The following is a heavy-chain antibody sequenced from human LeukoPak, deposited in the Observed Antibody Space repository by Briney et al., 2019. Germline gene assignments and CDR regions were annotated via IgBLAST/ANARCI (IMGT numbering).Heavy chain of an antibody. CDR3: ARQRDGYDDY. D-gene: IGHD5-24*01. CDR1: GGSISSSSYY. Sequence: PSETLSLTCTVSGGSISSSSYYWGWIRPPPGKGLEWIGSIYYSGSTYYNPSLKSRVTISVDTSKNQFSLKLSSVTAADTAVYYCARQRDGYDDYWGQGTLATVSS. V-gene: IGHV4-39*01. J-gene: IGHJ4*02. CDR2: IYYSGST.